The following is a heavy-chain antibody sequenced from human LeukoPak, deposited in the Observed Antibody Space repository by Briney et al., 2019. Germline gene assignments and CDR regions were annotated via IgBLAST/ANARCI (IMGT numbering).Heavy chain of an antibody. CDR3: ARVIGSYGDSAY. D-gene: IGHD3-16*01. J-gene: IGHJ4*02. V-gene: IGHV3-48*04. CDR1: GFTFSSYS. Sequence: PGGSLRLSCAASGFTFSSYSMNWVRQAPGKGLEWLPYISSTSSAIYYADSLKGRFTISRDNAKNSLYLQMDSLRAEDTAVYYCARVIGSYGDSAYWGQGTLVTVSS. CDR2: ISSTSSAI.